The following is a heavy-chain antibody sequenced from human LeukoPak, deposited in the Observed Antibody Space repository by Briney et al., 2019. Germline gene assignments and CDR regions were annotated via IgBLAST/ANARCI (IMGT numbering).Heavy chain of an antibody. CDR1: GGSISSGDYY. Sequence: PSETLSLTCTVSGGSISSGDYYWSWIRQPPGKGLEWIGYIYYSGSTYYNPSLKSRVTISVDTSKNQFSLKLSSVTAADTAVYYCARRGWDIVVVIGAFDIWGQGTTVTISS. CDR3: ARRGWDIVVVIGAFDI. D-gene: IGHD2-21*01. V-gene: IGHV4-30-4*08. J-gene: IGHJ3*02. CDR2: IYYSGST.